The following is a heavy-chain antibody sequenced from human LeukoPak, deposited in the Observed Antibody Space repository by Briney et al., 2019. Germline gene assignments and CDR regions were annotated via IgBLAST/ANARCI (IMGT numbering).Heavy chain of an antibody. V-gene: IGHV4-59*01. Sequence: SETLSLTCTVSGGSIGRYFWSWIRQPPGKGLEWIGYIFDSGSTHYKPSLKSRVTISLDTSKNQFSLDVSSVTAADTAVYYCARSGQTGKGFAIDYWGQGILVTVSS. D-gene: IGHD3-9*01. J-gene: IGHJ4*02. CDR1: GGSIGRYF. CDR3: ARSGQTGKGFAIDY. CDR2: IFDSGST.